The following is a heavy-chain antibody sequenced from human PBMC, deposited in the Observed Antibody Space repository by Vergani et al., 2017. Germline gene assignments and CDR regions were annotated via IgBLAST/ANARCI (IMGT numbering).Heavy chain of an antibody. CDR1: GFTFSSYA. J-gene: IGHJ4*02. Sequence: EVQLVESGGGLVQPGGSLRLSCSASGFTFSSYAMHWVRQAPGKGLEWVSSISSSSSYIYYADSVKGRFTISRDNAKNSLYLQMNSLRAEDTAVYYCARLLGAGLGELSYDYWGQGTLVTVSS. CDR2: ISSSSSYI. V-gene: IGHV3-21*01. CDR3: ARLLGAGLGELSYDY. D-gene: IGHD3-16*02.